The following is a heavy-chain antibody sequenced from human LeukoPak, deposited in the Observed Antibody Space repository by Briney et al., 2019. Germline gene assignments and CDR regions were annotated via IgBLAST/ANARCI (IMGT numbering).Heavy chain of an antibody. CDR1: GGSFSGYY. D-gene: IGHD6-19*01. V-gene: IGHV4-34*01. CDR3: ARVGVAVAGTLSYFDY. Sequence: SETLSLTCAVYGGSFSGYYWSWIRQPPGKGLEWIGEINHSGSTNYNPSLKSRVTISVDTSKNQFSLKLSSVTAADTAVYYCARVGVAVAGTLSYFDYWGQGTLVTVSS. J-gene: IGHJ4*02. CDR2: INHSGST.